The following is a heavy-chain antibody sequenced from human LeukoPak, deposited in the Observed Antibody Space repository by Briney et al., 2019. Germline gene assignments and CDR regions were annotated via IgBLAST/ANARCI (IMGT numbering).Heavy chain of an antibody. D-gene: IGHD3-22*01. Sequence: GGSLRLSCAASGFTFSSYSMNWVRQSPGKGLEWVSSICSSSSYIYYAVSVKGRFTISRDNAKNSLYLQMNSLRDEDTAVYYCAAPYGYDSSGYYYDYYYGMDVWGQGTTVTVSS. CDR1: GFTFSSYS. CDR2: ICSSSSYI. J-gene: IGHJ6*02. V-gene: IGHV3-21*01. CDR3: AAPYGYDSSGYYYDYYYGMDV.